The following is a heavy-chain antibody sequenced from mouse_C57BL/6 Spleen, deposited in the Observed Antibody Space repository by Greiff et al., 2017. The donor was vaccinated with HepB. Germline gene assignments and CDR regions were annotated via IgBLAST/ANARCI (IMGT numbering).Heavy chain of an antibody. D-gene: IGHD1-1*01. CDR3: TRDGDYGSSLAY. Sequence: EVKLMESGEGLVKPGGSLKLSCAASGFTFSSYAMPWVRHTPEKRLEWVAYISSGGDYIYYADTVKGRFTISRDNARNTLYLQMSSLKSEDTAMYYGTRDGDYGSSLAYWGQGTLVTVSA. J-gene: IGHJ3*01. CDR1: GFTFSSYA. CDR2: ISSGGDYI. V-gene: IGHV5-9-1*02.